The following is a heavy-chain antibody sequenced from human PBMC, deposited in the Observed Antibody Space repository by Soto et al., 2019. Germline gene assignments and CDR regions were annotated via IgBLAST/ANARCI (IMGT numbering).Heavy chain of an antibody. J-gene: IGHJ4*02. CDR1: GGTFSSYS. CDR3: ARDGGRHSGGIDY. Sequence: QVQLVQSGAEVKKPGSSVKVSCKASGGTFSSYSINWVRQAPGPGLEWMGEIIPIFGTANYAQKFQGRVTITAEESTSTAYMELSSLRSEDTAVYYCARDGGRHSGGIDYWGQGTVVTVSS. D-gene: IGHD1-26*01. CDR2: IIPIFGTA. V-gene: IGHV1-69*01.